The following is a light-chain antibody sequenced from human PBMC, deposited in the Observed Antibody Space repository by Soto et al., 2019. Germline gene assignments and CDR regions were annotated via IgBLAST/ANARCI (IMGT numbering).Light chain of an antibody. V-gene: IGKV3-15*01. CDR1: ESVRSK. CDR2: GSS. Sequence: EIVMTQSPATLSVSPGEGVTLSCRASESVRSKVAWYQQKPGQAPRLLIYGSSTRATGIPDRFRGSGSGTEYTLTISSLQSEDFAVYYCQQYTSWPPLTFGQGTRLEI. J-gene: IGKJ5*01. CDR3: QQYTSWPPLT.